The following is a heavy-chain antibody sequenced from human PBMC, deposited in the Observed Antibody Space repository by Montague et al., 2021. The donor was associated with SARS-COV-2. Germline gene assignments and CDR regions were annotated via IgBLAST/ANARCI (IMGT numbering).Heavy chain of an antibody. V-gene: IGHV3-53*01. Sequence: SLRLSCAASGLTVNGNFMTWVRQAPGKGLEWVSVIYAGGGTDYADSVKGRFTVSRDNSKNTLYLQMNSLRVDDTALYYCASGLGYGDYGDYWGQETLVTVSS. CDR2: IYAGGGT. J-gene: IGHJ4*02. D-gene: IGHD4-17*01. CDR3: ASGLGYGDYGDY. CDR1: GLTVNGNF.